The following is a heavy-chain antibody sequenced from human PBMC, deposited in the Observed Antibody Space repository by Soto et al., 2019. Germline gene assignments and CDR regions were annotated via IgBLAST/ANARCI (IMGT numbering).Heavy chain of an antibody. D-gene: IGHD1-26*01. CDR2: INHSGST. CDR3: ALSGSYRVDY. Sequence: SETLSLTCAVYGGSFSGYYWSWIRQPPGKGLEWIGEINHSGSTNYNPSLKSRVTISVDTSKNQFSLKLSSVTAADTAVYYCALSGSYRVDYWGQGPLVTVSS. CDR1: GGSFSGYY. J-gene: IGHJ4*02. V-gene: IGHV4-34*01.